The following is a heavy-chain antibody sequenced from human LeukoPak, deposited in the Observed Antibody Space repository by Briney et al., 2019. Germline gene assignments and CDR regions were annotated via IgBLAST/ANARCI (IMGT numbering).Heavy chain of an antibody. Sequence: PGGSLRLSCAASGLIFSSYGMHWVRQAPGEGLEWVAYIRHDESKTFYADSVKGRFTISRDNSNNTLYLQMHSLRAEDTALYYCAKPVIPSAYQGTYYMDVWGKGTTVTVSS. CDR3: AKPVIPSAYQGTYYMDV. V-gene: IGHV3-30*02. J-gene: IGHJ6*03. CDR2: IRHDESKT. D-gene: IGHD3-16*01. CDR1: GLIFSSYG.